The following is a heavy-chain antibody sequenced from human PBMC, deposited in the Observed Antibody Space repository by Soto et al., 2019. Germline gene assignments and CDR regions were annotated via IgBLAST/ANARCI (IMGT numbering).Heavy chain of an antibody. CDR1: GFTFSSYA. Sequence: QVQLVESGGGVVQPGKSLRLSCAASGFTFSSYAMHWARQAPGKGLEWVTVISIRGGDVYYAESVRGRFTISRDDSKNTLYLQMDSVRVEDTAVYYCARGTIVARQHLDYWGQGTLVTVSS. CDR2: ISIRGGDV. CDR3: ARGTIVARQHLDY. J-gene: IGHJ4*02. V-gene: IGHV3-30*03. D-gene: IGHD6-6*01.